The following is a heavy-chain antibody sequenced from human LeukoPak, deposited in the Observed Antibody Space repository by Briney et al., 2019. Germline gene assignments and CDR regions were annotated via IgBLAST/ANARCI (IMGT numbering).Heavy chain of an antibody. D-gene: IGHD2-2*02. CDR3: PKGCASTSCYTSEY. CDR1: GFTYSSYA. V-gene: IGHV3-23*01. CDR2: ISGSGDST. Sequence: GGSLRLSCAASGFTYSSYAMSSVRQAPGRGLEWVSTISGSGDSTYYADSVKGRFTISRDNSKNTLYLQMNSLRPEDTAVYYCPKGCASTSCYTSEYWGQGTLVTVSS. J-gene: IGHJ4*02.